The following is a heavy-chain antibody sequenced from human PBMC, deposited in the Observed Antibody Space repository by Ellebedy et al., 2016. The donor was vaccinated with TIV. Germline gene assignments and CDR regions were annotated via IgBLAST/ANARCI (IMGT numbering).Heavy chain of an antibody. CDR3: ARGRESSSWYSPPHDY. V-gene: IGHV1-46*01. J-gene: IGHJ4*02. D-gene: IGHD6-13*01. CDR1: GYTFTSYY. Sequence: ASVKVSCKASGYTFTSYYMHWVRQAPGQGLEWMGIINPSGGSTSYAQKFQGRVTMTRDTSTSTVYMELSSLRSEDTAVYYCARGRESSSWYSPPHDYWGQGTLVTVSS. CDR2: INPSGGST.